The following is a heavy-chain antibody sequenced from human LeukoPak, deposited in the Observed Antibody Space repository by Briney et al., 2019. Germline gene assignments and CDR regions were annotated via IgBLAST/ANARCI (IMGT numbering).Heavy chain of an antibody. CDR3: ARDGTSTDDY. V-gene: IGHV1-18*04. D-gene: IGHD2-2*01. CDR1: GYTFTDYY. J-gene: IGHJ4*02. Sequence: ASVKVSCKASGYTFTDYYMHWVRQAPGQGLEWMGWISGNNDNTNYAQKFQGRVTMTTDTSTSTAYMELKSLRADDTAVYYCARDGTSTDDYWGQGTLVTVSS. CDR2: ISGNNDNT.